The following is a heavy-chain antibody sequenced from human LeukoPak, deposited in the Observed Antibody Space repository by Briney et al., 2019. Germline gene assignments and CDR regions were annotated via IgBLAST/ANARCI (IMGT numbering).Heavy chain of an antibody. Sequence: SQTLSLTCAISGDSFSSNSAAWNWIRQSPSRGLEWLGRTYYRSKWSNDYAVSVKSRISINPDTSKNQFSLQLNSVTPEDTAVYYCARVRYGGEYLVYYGMDVWGQGTTVTVSS. J-gene: IGHJ6*02. V-gene: IGHV6-1*01. CDR2: TYYRSKWSN. D-gene: IGHD4-23*01. CDR3: ARVRYGGEYLVYYGMDV. CDR1: GDSFSSNSAA.